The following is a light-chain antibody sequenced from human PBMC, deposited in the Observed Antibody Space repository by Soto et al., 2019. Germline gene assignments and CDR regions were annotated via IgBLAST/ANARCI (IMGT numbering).Light chain of an antibody. CDR1: SSDVGGYNY. Sequence: QSVLTQPASVSGSPGQSITISCTGTSSDVGGYNYVSWYQQHPGKAPKLMIYEVSNRPSGVSNRFSGSKSGNTASLTISGLQAEDEADYYCSSYTGSSTPYVFGTGTKGTVL. J-gene: IGLJ1*01. V-gene: IGLV2-14*01. CDR3: SSYTGSSTPYV. CDR2: EVS.